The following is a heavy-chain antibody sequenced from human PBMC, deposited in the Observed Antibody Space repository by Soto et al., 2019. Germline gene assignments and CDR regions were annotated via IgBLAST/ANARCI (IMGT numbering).Heavy chain of an antibody. V-gene: IGHV1-69*04. J-gene: IGHJ4*02. D-gene: IGHD3-10*01. CDR3: ARDSANGSGSNSY. CDR2: IIPILGIA. CDR1: GGTFSSYT. Sequence: SVKVSCKASGGTFSSYTISWVRQAPGQGLEWMGRIIPILGIANYAQKFQGRVTITADKSTSTAYMELSSLRSEDTAVYYCARDSANGSGSNSYWRQGTLVTVSS.